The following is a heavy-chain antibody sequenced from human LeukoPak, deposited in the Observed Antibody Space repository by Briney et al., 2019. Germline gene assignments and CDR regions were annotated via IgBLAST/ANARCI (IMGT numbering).Heavy chain of an antibody. Sequence: PGGSLRLSCAASGFTFSSYGMHWVRQAPGKGLEWVAVISYDGSNKYYADSVKGRFTISRDNSKNTLYLQMNSLRAEDTAVYYCAKDPSEGLDYWGQGTLVTVSS. CDR2: ISYDGSNK. CDR1: GFTFSSYG. V-gene: IGHV3-30*18. CDR3: AKDPSEGLDY. J-gene: IGHJ4*02.